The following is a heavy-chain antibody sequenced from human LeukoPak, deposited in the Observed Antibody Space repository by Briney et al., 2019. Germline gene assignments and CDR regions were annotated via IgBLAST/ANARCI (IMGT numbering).Heavy chain of an antibody. Sequence: SETLSLTCTVSGGSISSSSYYWGWIRQPPGKGLEWIGSMYYSGSTYYNPSLKSRVTISVDTSKNQFSLKLSSVTAADTAVYYCASSFGLRFLEWPIDYWGQGTLVTVSS. CDR3: ASSFGLRFLEWPIDY. V-gene: IGHV4-39*01. J-gene: IGHJ4*02. D-gene: IGHD3-3*01. CDR1: GGSISSSSYY. CDR2: MYYSGST.